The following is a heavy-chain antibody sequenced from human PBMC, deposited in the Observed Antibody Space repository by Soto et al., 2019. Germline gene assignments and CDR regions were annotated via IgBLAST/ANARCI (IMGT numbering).Heavy chain of an antibody. J-gene: IGHJ4*02. CDR1: GATFTSST. D-gene: IGHD3-22*01. Sequence: SVKVSCKASGATFTSSTVNWVRQVRGQPPEWIGWILVGSGQTNSAQKFQGRVAITRDMSTYTAYLELNSLRSDDSAVYYCAAISSGYYRVFDYWGQGTPVTVS. V-gene: IGHV1-58*01. CDR3: AAISSGYYRVFDY. CDR2: ILVGSGQT.